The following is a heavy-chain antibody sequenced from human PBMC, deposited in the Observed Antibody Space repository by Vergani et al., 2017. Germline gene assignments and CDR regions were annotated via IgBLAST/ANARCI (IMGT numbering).Heavy chain of an antibody. CDR2: IYPGDSDT. CDR1: GYSFTSYW. J-gene: IGHJ3*02. CDR3: ARFRPGFGELFDDAFDI. Sequence: EVQLVQSGAAVKKPGESLKISCKGSGYSFTSYWIGWVRQMPGKGLEWMGIIYPGDSDTRYSPSFQGQVTISADKSISTAYLQCSSLKDSDTAMYYCARFRPGFGELFDDAFDIWGQGTMVTVSS. D-gene: IGHD3-10*01. V-gene: IGHV5-51*01.